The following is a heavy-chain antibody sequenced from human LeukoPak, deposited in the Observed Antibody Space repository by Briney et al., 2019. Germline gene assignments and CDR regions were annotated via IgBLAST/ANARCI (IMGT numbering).Heavy chain of an antibody. CDR1: GFTFSSYG. Sequence: GGSLRLSCAASGFTFSSYGMHWVRQAPGKGLEWVAVISYDGSNRYYADSVKGRFTISRDNSKNTLYLQMNSLRAEDTAVYYCAMGGYSYGYWGQGTLVTVSS. V-gene: IGHV3-30*03. CDR2: ISYDGSNR. D-gene: IGHD5-18*01. CDR3: AMGGYSYGY. J-gene: IGHJ4*02.